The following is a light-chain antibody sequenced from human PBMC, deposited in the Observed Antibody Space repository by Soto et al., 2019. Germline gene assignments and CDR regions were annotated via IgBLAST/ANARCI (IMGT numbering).Light chain of an antibody. J-gene: IGKJ3*01. Sequence: DIQLTQSPSFLSASVGDRVTITCRASQGISSYLAWYQQKPGKAPKLLIYAASTLQSGVPSKFGGSGSGSELTLTISSLQPEDFATYYCQQLNSYPPFFGPGTKVDIK. V-gene: IGKV1-9*01. CDR2: AAS. CDR1: QGISSY. CDR3: QQLNSYPPF.